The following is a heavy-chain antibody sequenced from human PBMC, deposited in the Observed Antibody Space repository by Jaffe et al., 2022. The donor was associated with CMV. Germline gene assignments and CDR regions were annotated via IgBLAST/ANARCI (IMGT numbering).Heavy chain of an antibody. CDR3: ARVFDYVWVGYFDY. CDR2: IKQDGSEK. D-gene: IGHD3-16*01. CDR1: GFTFSSYW. V-gene: IGHV3-7*03. Sequence: EVQLVESGGGLVQPGGSLRLSCAASGFTFSSYWMSWVRQAPGKGLEWVANIKQDGSEKYYVDSVKGRFTISRDNAKNSLYLQMNSLRAEDTAVYYCARVFDYVWVGYFDYWGQGTLVTVSS. J-gene: IGHJ4*02.